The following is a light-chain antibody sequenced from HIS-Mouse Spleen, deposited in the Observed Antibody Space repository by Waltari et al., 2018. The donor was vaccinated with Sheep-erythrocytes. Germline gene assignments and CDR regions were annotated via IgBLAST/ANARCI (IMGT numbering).Light chain of an antibody. V-gene: IGLV2-23*01. Sequence: QSALTQPPSASGSPGQSVTISCTGTSSDVGSYNLVSWYQQHPGKAPKLMIYEGSKRPSGVSNRLSCSKSGKTASLTISGLQAEDEDDYYCCSYAGSSTPWVFGGGTKLTVL. J-gene: IGLJ3*02. CDR3: CSYAGSSTPWV. CDR1: SSDVGSYNL. CDR2: EGS.